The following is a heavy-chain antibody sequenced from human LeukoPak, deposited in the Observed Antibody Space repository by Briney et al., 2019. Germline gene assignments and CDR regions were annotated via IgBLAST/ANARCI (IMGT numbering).Heavy chain of an antibody. J-gene: IGHJ4*02. Sequence: TGGSLRLSCAASGFIFSSYAMSWVRQAPGKGLEWVSSISIDVDKTYYADSVKSRVTISRDNSKTTLYLQMNSLRAEDTAVYYCAKFSRSYCSSTRCSKYFDYWGQGTLVTVSS. CDR3: AKFSRSYCSSTRCSKYFDY. CDR2: ISIDVDKT. V-gene: IGHV3-23*01. D-gene: IGHD2-2*01. CDR1: GFIFSSYA.